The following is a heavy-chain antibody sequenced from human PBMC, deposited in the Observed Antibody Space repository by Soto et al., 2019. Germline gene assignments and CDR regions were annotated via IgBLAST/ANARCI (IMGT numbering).Heavy chain of an antibody. J-gene: IGHJ4*02. CDR1: GGSFSGYY. V-gene: IGHV4-34*01. Sequence: QVQLQQWGAGLLKPSEPLSLTCAVYGGSFSGYYWSWIRQPPGKGLEWIGEINHSGSTTYNPSLKSRVTISVVTAKSQFSRKLSSGTAADTAVYYCAGAAVGWRSSWALLYYFDYWGQGTLVTVSS. D-gene: IGHD6-13*01. CDR3: AGAAVGWRSSWALLYYFDY. CDR2: INHSGST.